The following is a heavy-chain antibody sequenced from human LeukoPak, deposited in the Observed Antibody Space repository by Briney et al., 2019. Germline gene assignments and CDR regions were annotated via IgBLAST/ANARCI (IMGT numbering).Heavy chain of an antibody. CDR2: IYTSGST. Sequence: SETLSLTCTVSGGSISSGSYYWSWIRQPAGKGLEWIGRIYTSGSTNYNPSLKSRVTISVDTSKNQFSLKLSSVTAADTAVYYCARASTSYDILTGPAVADDYWGQGTLVTVSS. V-gene: IGHV4-61*02. J-gene: IGHJ4*02. CDR1: GGSISSGSYY. D-gene: IGHD3-9*01. CDR3: ARASTSYDILTGPAVADDY.